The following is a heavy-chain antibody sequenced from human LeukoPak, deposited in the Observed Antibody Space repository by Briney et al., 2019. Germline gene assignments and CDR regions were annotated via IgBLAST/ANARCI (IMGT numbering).Heavy chain of an antibody. Sequence: SSETLSLTCTVSGGSISNYYWSWIRQPAGKGLEWIGRIYFSGATNYNPSLKSRVTMSVDTSKNQFSLKLNSVTAADTAVYYCARAPWARLAAAVRAYDAFDIWGQGTTVTVS. CDR2: IYFSGAT. V-gene: IGHV4-4*07. J-gene: IGHJ3*02. D-gene: IGHD6-13*01. CDR1: GGSISNYY. CDR3: ARAPWARLAAAVRAYDAFDI.